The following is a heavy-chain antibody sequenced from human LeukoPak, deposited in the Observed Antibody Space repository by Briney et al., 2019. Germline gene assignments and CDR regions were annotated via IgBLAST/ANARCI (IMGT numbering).Heavy chain of an antibody. CDR3: ATVIAARLHDDAFDI. CDR1: GYTFTSYY. Sequence: ASVKVSCKASGYTFTSYYMHWVRQAPGQGLEWMGIINPSGGSTSYAQKFQGRVTMTRDTSTSTVYMELSSLRSEDTAVYYCATVIAARLHDDAFDIWGQGTMVTVSS. J-gene: IGHJ3*02. CDR2: INPSGGST. V-gene: IGHV1-46*01. D-gene: IGHD6-6*01.